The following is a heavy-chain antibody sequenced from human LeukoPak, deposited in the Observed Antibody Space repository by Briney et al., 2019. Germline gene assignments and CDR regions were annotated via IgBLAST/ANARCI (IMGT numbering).Heavy chain of an antibody. J-gene: IGHJ4*02. CDR3: AREWLGPYYFDY. Sequence: SETLSLTCAVYGGSFSGYYWSWIRQPPGKGLEWIGEINHSGSTNYNPSLKSRVTISVDTSKNQFSLKLSSVTVADTAVYYCAREWLGPYYFDYWGQGTLVTVSS. CDR1: GGSFSGYY. CDR2: INHSGST. D-gene: IGHD6-19*01. V-gene: IGHV4-34*01.